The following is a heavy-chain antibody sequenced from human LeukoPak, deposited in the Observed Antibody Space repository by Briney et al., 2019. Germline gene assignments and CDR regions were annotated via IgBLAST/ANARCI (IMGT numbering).Heavy chain of an antibody. CDR1: GFTFSNYD. J-gene: IGHJ5*02. D-gene: IGHD2-21*02. CDR3: AVVTSSSIS. Sequence: RSGGSLRLSCAASGFTFSNYDMPWVRQATGKGLEWVSAIGSAGDIYYLGSVKGRFTISRENAKNSLYLQMNSLRPGDTALYYCAVVTSSSISWGQGTQVTVSS. V-gene: IGHV3-13*01. CDR2: IGSAGDI.